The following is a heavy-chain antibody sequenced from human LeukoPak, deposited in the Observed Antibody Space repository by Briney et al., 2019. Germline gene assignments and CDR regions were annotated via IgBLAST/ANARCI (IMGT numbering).Heavy chain of an antibody. V-gene: IGHV1-18*01. J-gene: IGHJ3*02. Sequence: EASVKVSCKASGYTFTTYGISGVRQAPGQGLEWLGWISAYNGNTNYAQKLQGRVTMTTDTSTSTAYMELRSLRSDDTAVFYCARDVQKLITIFGVARNAFDIWGQGTMVTVSS. D-gene: IGHD3-3*01. CDR3: ARDVQKLITIFGVARNAFDI. CDR1: GYTFTTYG. CDR2: ISAYNGNT.